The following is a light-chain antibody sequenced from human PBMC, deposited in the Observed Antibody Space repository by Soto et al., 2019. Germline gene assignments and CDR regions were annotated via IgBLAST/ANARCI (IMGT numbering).Light chain of an antibody. J-gene: IGKJ5*01. CDR2: GAS. Sequence: EIVLTKSPGTLSLSPGERATLSCRASQSVSTSYLAWYQQKPGQAPRPLIYGASSRATGIPDRFSGSGSGTDLTLTISRLEPEDFAVYSCHQYGSAPQVTFGQGTRLEIK. V-gene: IGKV3-20*01. CDR1: QSVSTSY. CDR3: HQYGSAPQVT.